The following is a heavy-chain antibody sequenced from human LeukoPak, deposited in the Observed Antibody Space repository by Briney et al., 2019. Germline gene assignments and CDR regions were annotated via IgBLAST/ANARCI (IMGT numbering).Heavy chain of an antibody. J-gene: IGHJ4*02. CDR2: IIPILGIA. CDR3: ASSLKVDPPDY. CDR1: GGTFSSYA. Sequence: ASVKVSCKASGGTFSSYAISWVRQAPGQGLEWMGRIIPILGIANYAQKFQGRVTITADKSTSTAYMELSSLRSDDTAVYYCASSLKVDPPDYWGQGTLVTVSS. V-gene: IGHV1-69*04.